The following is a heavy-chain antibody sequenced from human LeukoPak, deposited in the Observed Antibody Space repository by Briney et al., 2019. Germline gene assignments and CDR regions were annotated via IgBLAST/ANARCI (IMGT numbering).Heavy chain of an antibody. CDR2: INPNNGAT. CDR1: GYTFTGYY. J-gene: IGHJ4*02. Sequence: ASVKVSCKASGYTFTGYYMNWMRQAPGQGLEWMGWINPNNGATNYAQKFQGRVTMTRDTSMSTAYMELSSLRSEDTAVYYCASKISVSEYYFDYWGQGTLVTVSS. V-gene: IGHV1-2*02. CDR3: ASKISVSEYYFDY.